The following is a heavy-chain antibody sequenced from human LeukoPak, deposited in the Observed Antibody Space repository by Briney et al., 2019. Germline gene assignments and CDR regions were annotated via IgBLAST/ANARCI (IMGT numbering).Heavy chain of an antibody. CDR2: SYSGGNA. CDR3: AHSMWGGSYYINAFAV. D-gene: IGHD1-26*01. V-gene: IGHV4-59*01. J-gene: IGHJ3*01. CDR1: GASTSAYY. Sequence: KPSETLSLTCTLSGASTSAYYWSWIRQPPGKGLEWIGYSYSGGNANYNPSLKTRVTISIDTSENQFSLRLTSVTAADTAVYCCAHSMWGGSYYINAFAVWGQGTLVTISS.